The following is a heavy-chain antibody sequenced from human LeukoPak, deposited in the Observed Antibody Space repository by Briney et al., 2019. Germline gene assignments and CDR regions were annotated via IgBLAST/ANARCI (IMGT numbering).Heavy chain of an antibody. V-gene: IGHV4-59*12. CDR2: IYYSGST. D-gene: IGHD3-10*01. CDR3: ARRWFGELFPFDI. J-gene: IGHJ3*02. Sequence: SETLSLTCTVSGGFISGYHWSWIRQPPGEGLEWIGYIYYSGSTNYNPSLKSRVTISVDTSRNQFSLKLSSVTAADTAVYYCARRWFGELFPFDIWGQGTMVTVSS. CDR1: GGFISGYH.